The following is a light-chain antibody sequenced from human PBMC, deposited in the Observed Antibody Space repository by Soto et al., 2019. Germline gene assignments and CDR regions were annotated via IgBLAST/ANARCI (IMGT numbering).Light chain of an antibody. CDR1: QSVSSY. J-gene: IGKJ2*01. V-gene: IGKV3-11*01. CDR2: DAS. Sequence: EIVLTQSPATLSLSPGERATLSCRASQSVSSYLAWYQQKPGQGPRLLIYDASNRATGIPARFSGSGSGTDFTLTISSLEPEDFVVYYCQQRSNWPPYTFGQGTKLEIK. CDR3: QQRSNWPPYT.